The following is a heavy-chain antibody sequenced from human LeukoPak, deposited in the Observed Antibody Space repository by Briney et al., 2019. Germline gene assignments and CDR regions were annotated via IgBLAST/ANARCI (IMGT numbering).Heavy chain of an antibody. Sequence: ASVKVSCKASGYTFTSYGISWVRQAPGQGLEWMGWISAYNGNTNYAQKLQGRVTMTTDTSTSTAYMELRSLRSDDTAVYYCARASSAVAGRGLFDYWGQGTLVTVSS. J-gene: IGHJ4*02. D-gene: IGHD6-19*01. CDR1: GYTFTSYG. CDR3: ARASSAVAGRGLFDY. CDR2: ISAYNGNT. V-gene: IGHV1-18*01.